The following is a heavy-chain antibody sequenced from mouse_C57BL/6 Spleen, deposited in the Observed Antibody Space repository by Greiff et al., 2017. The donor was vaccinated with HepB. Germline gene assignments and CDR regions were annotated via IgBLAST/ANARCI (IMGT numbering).Heavy chain of an antibody. V-gene: IGHV1-52*01. CDR2: IDPSDSET. Sequence: VKLQQPGAELVRPGSSVKLSCKASGYTFTSYWMHWVKQRPIQGLEWIGNIDPSDSETHYNQKFKDKATLTVDKSSSTAYMQLSSLTSEDSAVYYCARSTVPLYAMDYWGQGTSVTVSS. CDR1: GYTFTSYW. D-gene: IGHD1-1*01. CDR3: ARSTVPLYAMDY. J-gene: IGHJ4*01.